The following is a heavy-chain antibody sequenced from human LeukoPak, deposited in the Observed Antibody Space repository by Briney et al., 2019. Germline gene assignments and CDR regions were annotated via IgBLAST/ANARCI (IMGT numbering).Heavy chain of an antibody. J-gene: IGHJ5*02. CDR2: ISSSSSYI. CDR1: GFTFSSYS. Sequence: GGSLRLSCAASGFTFSSYSMNWVRQAPGKGLEWVSSISSSSSYIYYADSVKGRFTISRDNAKNSLYLQMNSLRAEDTAVYYCARDSSSWHNWFDPWGQGTLVTVSS. V-gene: IGHV3-21*01. CDR3: ARDSSSWHNWFDP. D-gene: IGHD6-13*01.